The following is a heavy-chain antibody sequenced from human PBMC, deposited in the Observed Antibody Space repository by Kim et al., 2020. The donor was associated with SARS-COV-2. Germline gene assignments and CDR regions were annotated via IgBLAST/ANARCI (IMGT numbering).Heavy chain of an antibody. J-gene: IGHJ4*02. V-gene: IGHV3-23*01. CDR3: ANYSPGAYEAFFGDF. D-gene: IGHD2-8*02. Sequence: GGSLRLSCVASGFTFNSYAMTWVRQAPGKGLEWVSAIDTGGGKAFYADSVKGRFTISRDNSENTLFLQMRSLKAEDTAVYYCANYSPGAYEAFFGDFWGQGTLVTVSS. CDR1: GFTFNSYA. CDR2: IDTGGGKA.